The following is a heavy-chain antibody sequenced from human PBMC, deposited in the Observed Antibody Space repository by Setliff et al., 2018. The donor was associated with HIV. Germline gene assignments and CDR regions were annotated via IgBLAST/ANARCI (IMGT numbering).Heavy chain of an antibody. CDR2: IIPVFDTA. CDR1: GGTFSSYA. D-gene: IGHD5-18*01. V-gene: IGHV1-69*13. CDR3: ARVSGYSYGWAIDY. J-gene: IGHJ4*02. Sequence: SVKVSCKASGGTFSSYAINWVRQAPGQGLEWMGGIIPVFDTANYAQKFQGRVTITADESTSTAYMELSSLRSEDTAVYYCARVSGYSYGWAIDYWGQGTLVTVSS.